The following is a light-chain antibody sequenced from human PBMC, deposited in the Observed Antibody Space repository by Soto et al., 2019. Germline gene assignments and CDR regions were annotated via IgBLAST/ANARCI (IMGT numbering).Light chain of an antibody. CDR3: SSYTSSSSLGV. CDR2: EVS. J-gene: IGLJ1*01. V-gene: IGLV2-14*01. Sequence: QSALTQPASVSGSPGQSITISCTGTSSDVGGYNYVSWYQQHPGKAPKLMIYEVSNRPSGVSNRFCGSKSGNTASLTISGLVAEDEADYYCSSYTSSSSLGVFGTGTKLTVL. CDR1: SSDVGGYNY.